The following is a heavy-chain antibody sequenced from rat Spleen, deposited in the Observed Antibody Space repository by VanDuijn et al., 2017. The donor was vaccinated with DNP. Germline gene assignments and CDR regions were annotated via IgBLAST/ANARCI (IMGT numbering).Heavy chain of an antibody. CDR1: GFTFSTYD. CDR3: AKAGGYSPWYFDY. V-gene: IGHV5-19*01. J-gene: IGHJ2*01. CDR2: ISASGGST. Sequence: EVQLVESGGGLVQPGRSLKISCAASGFTFSTYDMAWVRQAPKKGLEWVATISASGGSTYYRDSVKGRFTISRVNAQSTLYLQMDSLRSEETATYYCAKAGGYSPWYFDYWGQGVMVTVSS. D-gene: IGHD1-11*01.